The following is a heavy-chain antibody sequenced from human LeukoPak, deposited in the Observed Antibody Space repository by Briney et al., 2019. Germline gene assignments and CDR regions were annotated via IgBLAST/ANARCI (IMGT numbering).Heavy chain of an antibody. CDR3: ATYGGSDY. Sequence: SETLSLTCAVYGGSFSGYYWSWIRQPPGKGLEWIGEINHSGSTNYNPSLKSRATISVDTSKNQFSLKLSSVTAADTAVYYCATYGGSDYWGQGTLVTVSS. CDR2: INHSGST. J-gene: IGHJ4*02. D-gene: IGHD4/OR15-4a*01. CDR1: GGSFSGYY. V-gene: IGHV4-34*01.